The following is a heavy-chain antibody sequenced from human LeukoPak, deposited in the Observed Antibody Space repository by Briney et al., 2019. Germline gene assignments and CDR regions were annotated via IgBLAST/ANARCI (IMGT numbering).Heavy chain of an antibody. J-gene: IGHJ4*02. CDR1: GYTFTSYG. CDR3: ARVLVVTMVRGVIVPYYFDY. D-gene: IGHD3-10*01. Sequence: ASVKVSCKASGYTFTSYGISWVRQAPGQGLEWMGWISAYNGNTNYAQKLQGRVTMTTDTSTSTAYMELRSLRSGDTAVYYCARVLVVTMVRGVIVPYYFDYWGQGTLVTVSS. V-gene: IGHV1-18*01. CDR2: ISAYNGNT.